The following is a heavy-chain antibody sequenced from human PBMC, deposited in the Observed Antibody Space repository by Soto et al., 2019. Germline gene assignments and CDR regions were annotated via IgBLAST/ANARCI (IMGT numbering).Heavy chain of an antibody. CDR1: GFPFSLNY. V-gene: IGHV3-11*04. J-gene: IGHJ6*02. CDR2: ISSRGHTT. Sequence: GSLGLSCAASGFPFSLNYISCVRPAPGKGLEWVAYISSRGHTTYYADSVKGRFTISRDNAKNLVFLEMNTLRAEDTAVYYCARDKEGYKGMDVWGQATTVTVS. CDR3: ARDKEGYKGMDV. D-gene: IGHD1-1*01.